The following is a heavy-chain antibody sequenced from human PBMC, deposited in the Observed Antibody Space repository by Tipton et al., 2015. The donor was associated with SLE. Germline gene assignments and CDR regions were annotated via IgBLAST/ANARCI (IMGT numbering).Heavy chain of an antibody. Sequence: TLSLTCAVYGGSFSGYYWTWIRQPPGKGLEWIGEINHGGSTNYNPSLKSRVTISVDTSKNQFSLRLSSVSAADTAVYYCARHVDPTDYYYYAVDVWGQGTTVTVSS. CDR2: INHGGST. CDR3: ARHVDPTDYYYYAVDV. CDR1: GGSFSGYY. V-gene: IGHV4-34*01. J-gene: IGHJ6*02.